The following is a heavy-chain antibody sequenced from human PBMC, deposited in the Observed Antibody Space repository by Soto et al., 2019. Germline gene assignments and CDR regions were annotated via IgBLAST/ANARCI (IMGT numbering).Heavy chain of an antibody. J-gene: IGHJ4*02. Sequence: EVQLVESGGGLVKPGGSLRLSCAASGFTFSSYSMNWLRQAPGKGLEWVSSISSSSSYIYYADSVKGRFTISRDNAKNSLYLQMNSLRAEDTAVYYCARGGDLLWFGELFRHLDYWGQGTLVTVSS. V-gene: IGHV3-21*01. CDR3: ARGGDLLWFGELFRHLDY. CDR1: GFTFSSYS. CDR2: ISSSSSYI. D-gene: IGHD3-10*01.